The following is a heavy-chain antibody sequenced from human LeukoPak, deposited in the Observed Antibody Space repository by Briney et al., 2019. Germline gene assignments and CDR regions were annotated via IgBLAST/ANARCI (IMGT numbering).Heavy chain of an antibody. CDR2: IHRDGSEK. CDR1: GLTFSNYW. J-gene: IGHJ4*02. D-gene: IGHD1-1*01. CDR3: AKHDDGDFDY. Sequence: PGGSLRLSCAAFGLTFSNYWMAWVRQAPGKGLEWVANIHRDGSEKYYVDSVRGRFIISRDSAKNSLYLQMNNLRAEDTAVYYCAKHDDGDFDYCGRGTLVTVSS. V-gene: IGHV3-7*03.